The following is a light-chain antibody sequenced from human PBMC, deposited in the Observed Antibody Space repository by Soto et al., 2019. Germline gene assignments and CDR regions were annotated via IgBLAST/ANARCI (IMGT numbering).Light chain of an antibody. CDR1: RSFASSY. CDR3: QHYDRSPQYT. CDR2: AAS. Sequence: EIVLTQSPVTLSLSPGERATLSCRASRSFASSYLGWYQQKPGQAPRLLIYAASTRATGIPDRFSGSGSATDFTLTISRLEPEDSAVYYCQHYDRSPQYTFGQGTKVDSK. J-gene: IGKJ2*01. V-gene: IGKV3-20*01.